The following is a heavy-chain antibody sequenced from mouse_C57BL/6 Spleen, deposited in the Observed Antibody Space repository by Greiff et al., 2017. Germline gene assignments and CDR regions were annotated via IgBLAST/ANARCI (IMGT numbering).Heavy chain of an antibody. CDR1: GYTFKSYG. V-gene: IGHV1-81*01. CDR3: GRREVGGRGAMDY. CDR2: IYPRSDNT. D-gene: IGHD1-1*01. Sequence: QVQLQQSGVEVARPGASVKLSCKASGYTFKSYGISWVKQRTGQGLEWIGEIYPRSDNTYYNEKFKGKATLTADESSSTAYMELRSLTSEDSAVYFCGRREVGGRGAMDYWGQGTSVTVSS. J-gene: IGHJ4*01.